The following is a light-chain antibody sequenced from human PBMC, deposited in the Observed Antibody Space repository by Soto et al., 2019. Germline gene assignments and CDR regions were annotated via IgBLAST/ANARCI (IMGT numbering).Light chain of an antibody. CDR1: SSNIGAGYD. CDR3: QSYDSSLSVVI. CDR2: ANS. J-gene: IGLJ2*01. V-gene: IGLV1-40*01. Sequence: QSVLTQPPSVSGAPGQRVTISCTGSSSNIGAGYDVHWYQQLPGTAPKLLIYANSNRPSGVPDRFSGSKSGTSASLAITGLQDEDEADYYCQSYDSSLSVVIFGGGNKLTVL.